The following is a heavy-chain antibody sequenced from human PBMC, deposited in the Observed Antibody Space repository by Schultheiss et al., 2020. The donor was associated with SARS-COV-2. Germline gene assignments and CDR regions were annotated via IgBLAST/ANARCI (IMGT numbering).Heavy chain of an antibody. Sequence: GGSLRLSCAASGFTFSSYAMHWVRQAPGKGLEWVSGISGSGGSTYYADSVKGRFTISRDNAKNSLYLQMNSLRAEDTALYYCARDSFGPYSSGWLSWGQGTLVTVSS. CDR3: ARDSFGPYSSGWLS. J-gene: IGHJ4*02. D-gene: IGHD6-19*01. V-gene: IGHV3-9*01. CDR1: GFTFSSYA. CDR2: ISGSGGST.